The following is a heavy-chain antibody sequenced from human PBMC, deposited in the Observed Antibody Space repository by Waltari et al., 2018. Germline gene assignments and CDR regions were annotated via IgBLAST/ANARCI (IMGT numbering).Heavy chain of an antibody. Sequence: QLQLQESGPGLVKPSETLSLTCTVSGGPISSSSYYWGWIRQSPGKGLEWIGSSYYSGSTYYNPTLKSRVTISGDTSKNQFSLKLSSVTAADTAVYYCARHWKKSGYRFDPWGQGTLVTVSS. V-gene: IGHV4-39*01. CDR1: GGPISSSSYY. CDR3: ARHWKKSGYRFDP. J-gene: IGHJ5*02. CDR2: SYYSGST. D-gene: IGHD5-12*01.